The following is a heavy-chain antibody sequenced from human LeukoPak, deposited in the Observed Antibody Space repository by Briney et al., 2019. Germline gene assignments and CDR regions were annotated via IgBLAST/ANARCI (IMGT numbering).Heavy chain of an antibody. Sequence: GGSLRLSCAASGFTFSDYYMSWIRQAPGKGLEWVSYISSSGSTIYYADSVKGRFTISRDNAKNSLYLQMNSLRAEDTAVYYCAKDLVVRSYYYDSSGYSFDYWGQGTLVTVSS. V-gene: IGHV3-11*01. CDR2: ISSSGSTI. CDR1: GFTFSDYY. CDR3: AKDLVVRSYYYDSSGYSFDY. J-gene: IGHJ4*02. D-gene: IGHD3-22*01.